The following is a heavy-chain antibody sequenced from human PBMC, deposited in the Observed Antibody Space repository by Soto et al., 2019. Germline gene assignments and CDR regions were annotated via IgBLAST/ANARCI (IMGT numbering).Heavy chain of an antibody. CDR1: GGSISSGDYY. V-gene: IGHV4-30-4*01. D-gene: IGHD3-16*02. CDR3: ARGVGDYVWGSYRYPRGDDAFDI. Sequence: SETLSITCTVSGGSISSGDYYWSWIRQPPGKGLEWIGYIYYSGSTYYNPSLKSRVTISVDTSKNQFSLKLSSVTAADTAVYYCARGVGDYVWGSYRYPRGDDAFDIWGQGTMVTVSS. CDR2: IYYSGST. J-gene: IGHJ3*02.